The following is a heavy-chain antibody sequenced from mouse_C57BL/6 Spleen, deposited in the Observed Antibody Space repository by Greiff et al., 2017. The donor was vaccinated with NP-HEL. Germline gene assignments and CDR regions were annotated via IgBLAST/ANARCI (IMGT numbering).Heavy chain of an antibody. V-gene: IGHV5-4*01. CDR3: ARDRNGNYDY. J-gene: IGHJ2*01. Sequence: EVKLMESGGGLVKPGGSLKLSCAASGFTFSSYAMSWVRQTPEKRLEWVATISDGGSYTYYPDNVKGRFTISRDNAKNNLYLQMSHLKSEDTAMYYCARDRNGNYDYLGQGTTLTVSS. D-gene: IGHD2-1*01. CDR1: GFTFSSYA. CDR2: ISDGGSYT.